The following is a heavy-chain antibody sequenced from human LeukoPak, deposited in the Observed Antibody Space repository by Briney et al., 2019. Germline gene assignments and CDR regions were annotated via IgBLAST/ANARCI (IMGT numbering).Heavy chain of an antibody. J-gene: IGHJ5*02. V-gene: IGHV4-39*01. D-gene: IGHD3-3*01. CDR2: IYYSGST. CDR3: ARHVPTNYDFWSGSSNWFDP. CDR1: GGSLSSSSYH. Sequence: PSETLSLTCTVSGGSLSSSSYHWGWIRQPPGKGLEWIGSIYYSGSTYYNPSLKSRVTISVDTSKNQFSLKLSSVTAADTAVYYCARHVPTNYDFWSGSSNWFDPWGQGTLVTVSS.